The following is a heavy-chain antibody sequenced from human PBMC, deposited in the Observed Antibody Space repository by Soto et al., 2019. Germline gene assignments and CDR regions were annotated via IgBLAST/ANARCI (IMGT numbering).Heavy chain of an antibody. CDR3: ARGRYGDY. CDR2: ISAHNGNT. V-gene: IGHV1-18*01. CDR1: GYTFTTYV. D-gene: IGHD1-1*01. J-gene: IGHJ4*02. Sequence: QVHLVQSGAEVKMPRASVKVSCKGSGYTFTTYVITWVRQAPGQGLEWMGWISAHNGNTNYAQKLQGRVTVTSDTSTSTAYIELRSLRSDDTAVYYCARGRYGDYWGQGALVTVSS.